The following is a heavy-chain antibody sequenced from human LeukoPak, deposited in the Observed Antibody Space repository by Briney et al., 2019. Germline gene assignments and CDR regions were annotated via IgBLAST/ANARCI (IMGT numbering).Heavy chain of an antibody. CDR2: IYSSGST. J-gene: IGHJ4*02. CDR3: ARLGYSSGWIDY. V-gene: IGHV4-4*07. Sequence: SETLSLTCTVSGGSISANYWIWMRQSAGKGLEYIGRIYSSGSTNYNPSLKSRVTISVDTSKNQFSLKLSSVTAADTAVYYCARLGYSSGWIDYWGQGTLVTVSS. CDR1: GGSISANY. D-gene: IGHD6-19*01.